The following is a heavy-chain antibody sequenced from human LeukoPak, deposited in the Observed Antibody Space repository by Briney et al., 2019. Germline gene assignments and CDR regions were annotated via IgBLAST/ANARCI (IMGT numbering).Heavy chain of an antibody. V-gene: IGHV4-59*01. CDR2: IYYSEST. Sequence: PSETLSLTCAVYGGSFSGYYWSWIRQPPGKALEWIGYIYYSESTNYNPSLKSRVTISVDTSKNQFSLKLSSVTAADTAVYYCVRALRYYYDSSGSFDYWGQGTLVTVSS. CDR3: VRALRYYYDSSGSFDY. D-gene: IGHD3-22*01. J-gene: IGHJ4*02. CDR1: GGSFSGYY.